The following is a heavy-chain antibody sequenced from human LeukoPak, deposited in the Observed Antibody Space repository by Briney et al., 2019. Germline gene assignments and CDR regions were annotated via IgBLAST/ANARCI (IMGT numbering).Heavy chain of an antibody. CDR2: ISGSGGST. Sequence: GGSLRLSCAASGFTFSSYAMSWVRQAPGKGLEWVSAISGSGGSTYYADSVKGRFTISRDNSKNTLYLQMNSLRAEDTAVYYWAKDWGMATITPYFDYWGQGTLVTVSS. CDR3: AKDWGMATITPYFDY. V-gene: IGHV3-23*01. J-gene: IGHJ4*02. CDR1: GFTFSSYA. D-gene: IGHD5-24*01.